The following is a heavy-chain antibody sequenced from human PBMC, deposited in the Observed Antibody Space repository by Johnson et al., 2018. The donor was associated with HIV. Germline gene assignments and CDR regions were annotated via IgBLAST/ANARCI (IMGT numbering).Heavy chain of an antibody. Sequence: VQLVESGGGVVQPGGSLRLSCAASGFTFSEYYMSWVRQSPGKGLEWVSAIGSAGDTYYPGSVKGRFTISRDNSQKTLYLQMNSLRPEDTAVYFCASPREPRKFYTSGWFDAFDIWGQGTMVTVSS. D-gene: IGHD6-19*01. CDR1: GFTFSEYY. V-gene: IGHV3-66*02. J-gene: IGHJ3*02. CDR2: IGSAGDT. CDR3: ASPREPRKFYTSGWFDAFDI.